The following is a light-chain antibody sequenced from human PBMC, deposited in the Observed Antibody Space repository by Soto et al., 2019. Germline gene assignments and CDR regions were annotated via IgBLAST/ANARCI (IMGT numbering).Light chain of an antibody. V-gene: IGKV3-20*01. CDR3: QQYGSPPYT. CDR1: QSVTSTS. Sequence: PGERATLSCRASQSVTSTSLAWYQQKPGQAPRLLISGASSRATGIPDRFSGSGSGTDFTLTISRLEPEDFAVYYCQQYGSPPYTFGQGTKLEIK. J-gene: IGKJ2*01. CDR2: GAS.